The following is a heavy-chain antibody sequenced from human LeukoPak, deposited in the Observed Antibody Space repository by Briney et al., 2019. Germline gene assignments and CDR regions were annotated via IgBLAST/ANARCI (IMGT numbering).Heavy chain of an antibody. Sequence: ASVKVSCKASGYTFTSYYMRWVRQAPGQGLEWMGIINPSGGSTSYAQKFQGRVTMTRDTSTSTVYMELSSLRSEDTAVYYCARDLVIKGFDYWGQGTLVTVSS. J-gene: IGHJ4*02. CDR2: INPSGGST. CDR1: GYTFTSYY. V-gene: IGHV1-46*01. CDR3: ARDLVIKGFDY. D-gene: IGHD6-6*01.